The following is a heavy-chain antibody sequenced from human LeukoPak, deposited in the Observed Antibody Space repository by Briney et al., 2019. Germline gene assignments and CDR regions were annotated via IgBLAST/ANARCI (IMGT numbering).Heavy chain of an antibody. Sequence: SVKVSCKASGGTFSSYAISWVRQAPGQGLEWMGGIIPIFGTANYAQKFQGRVTITADESTSTAYMKLSSLRSEDTAVYYCARGRTAYDYVWGGGDDAFDIWGQGTMVTVSS. CDR3: ARGRTAYDYVWGGGDDAFDI. V-gene: IGHV1-69*13. CDR1: GGTFSSYA. CDR2: IIPIFGTA. D-gene: IGHD3-16*01. J-gene: IGHJ3*02.